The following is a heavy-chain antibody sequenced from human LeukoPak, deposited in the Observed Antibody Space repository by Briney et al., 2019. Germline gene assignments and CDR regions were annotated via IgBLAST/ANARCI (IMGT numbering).Heavy chain of an antibody. D-gene: IGHD6-13*01. CDR2: IYYSGSA. CDR3: ARHSSGSWPPYFFDY. CDR1: GGSISSSSYY. V-gene: IGHV4-39*01. Sequence: SETLSLTCTVSGGSISSSSYYWGWIRQPPGKGLEWTGSIYYSGSAYYNPSLKRRVTISVDTSKNQFSLRLSSVTAADTAVYYCARHSSGSWPPYFFDYWGQGILITVSS. J-gene: IGHJ4*02.